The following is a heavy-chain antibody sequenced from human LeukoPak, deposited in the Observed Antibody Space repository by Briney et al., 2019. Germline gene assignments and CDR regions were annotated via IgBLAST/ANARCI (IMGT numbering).Heavy chain of an antibody. D-gene: IGHD1-14*01. CDR3: ARDLTWNQVNF. J-gene: IGHJ4*02. Sequence: GGSLRLSCAASGFTFTNHWMHWIRQAPGKGPTWVSRIDFDGTITTYADSVEGRFTISRDNTKNMLYLQMNSLRVDDTAVYYCARDLTWNQVNFWGQGTLVTVSS. CDR1: GFTFTNHW. CDR2: IDFDGTIT. V-gene: IGHV3-74*01.